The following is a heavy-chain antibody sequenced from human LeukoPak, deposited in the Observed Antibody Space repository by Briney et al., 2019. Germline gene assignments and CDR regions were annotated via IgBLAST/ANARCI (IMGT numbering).Heavy chain of an antibody. J-gene: IGHJ4*02. CDR3: ARDFSLAAADYYFDY. CDR2: INPSGGST. CDR1: GYIFSNYG. Sequence: ASVKVSCKASGYIFSNYGINWVRQAPGQGLERMGIINPSGGSTSYAQKFQGRVTMTRDMSTSTVYMELSSLRSEDTAVYYCARDFSLAAADYYFDYWGQGTLVTVSS. D-gene: IGHD6-13*01. V-gene: IGHV1-46*01.